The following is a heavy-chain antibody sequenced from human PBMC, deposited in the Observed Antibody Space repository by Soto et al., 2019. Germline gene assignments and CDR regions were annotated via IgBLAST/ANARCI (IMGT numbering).Heavy chain of an antibody. J-gene: IGHJ4*02. CDR3: VRDLNGSGDY. CDR1: GGSTTSDY. CDR2: IFHSLGA. Sequence: ESLSLSCPVSGGSTTSDYWSWIRQPPGKGLEWLGYIFHSLGAKYNPSLGSRGTISLDTSKNQLSLSLRSVTAADTDIYFCVRDLNGSGDYWGQGTLVTVSS. V-gene: IGHV4-59*01. D-gene: IGHD3-10*01.